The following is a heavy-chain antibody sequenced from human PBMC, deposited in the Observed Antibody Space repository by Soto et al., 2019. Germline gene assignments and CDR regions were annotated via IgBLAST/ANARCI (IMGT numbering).Heavy chain of an antibody. J-gene: IGHJ4*02. CDR1: GGSISRDDSY. Sequence: PSETLSLTCTVSGGSISRDDSYWSWIRQPPGKGLEWIGYIYYSGSTYYNPSLKSRVTISADTSKNQFSLRLNSVTAADTAVYYCARVKYSDNSGVDYLGQGTLVTVSS. CDR2: IYYSGST. V-gene: IGHV4-30-4*01. D-gene: IGHD3-22*01. CDR3: ARVKYSDNSGVDY.